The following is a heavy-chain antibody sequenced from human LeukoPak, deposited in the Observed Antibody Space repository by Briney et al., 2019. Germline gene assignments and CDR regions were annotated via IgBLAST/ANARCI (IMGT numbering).Heavy chain of an antibody. Sequence: PGGSLRLSCAASGFTFSSYAMTWVRQAPGMGLEWVSTISGGGGSTYYADSVKGRFTISRDNSKNTLYLQMNNLRAEDTAVYYRAKDHRVGQLLLLPWGQGTLVTVSS. CDR2: ISGGGGST. D-gene: IGHD2-15*01. CDR3: AKDHRVGQLLLLP. J-gene: IGHJ5*02. CDR1: GFTFSSYA. V-gene: IGHV3-23*01.